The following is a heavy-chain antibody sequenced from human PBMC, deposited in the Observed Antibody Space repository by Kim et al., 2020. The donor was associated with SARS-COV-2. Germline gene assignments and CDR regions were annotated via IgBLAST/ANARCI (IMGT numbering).Heavy chain of an antibody. V-gene: IGHV3-23*03. CDR2: IYSGVVST. D-gene: IGHD3-16*01. CDR1: GFTFSMYA. Sequence: GGSLRLSCAASGFTFSMYAMSCVRQTPGKGLEWVSDIYSGVVSTYYADSVKGRFTISRDNSKNTVYLQMNGLRAEDTAVFYCAKDLSRRGYGMDVWGQGT. J-gene: IGHJ6*02. CDR3: AKDLSRRGYGMDV.